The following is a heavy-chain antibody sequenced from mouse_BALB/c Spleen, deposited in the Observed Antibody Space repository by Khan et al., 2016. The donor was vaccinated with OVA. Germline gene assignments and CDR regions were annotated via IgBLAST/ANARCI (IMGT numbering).Heavy chain of an antibody. D-gene: IGHD1-1*01. CDR3: ARSYGSWAMDY. CDR2: IIYSGDT. J-gene: IGHJ4*01. CDR1: GESITSGF. Sequence: EVQLQEAGPSLVKASQTLSLTCSVTGESITSGFWNWIRKFPGKKFEYMGYIIYSGDTYYNPSLKSRMSISRDTSKSQYYLQLNSVTTEDTATYYCARSYGSWAMDYWGQGTSVTVSS. V-gene: IGHV3-8*02.